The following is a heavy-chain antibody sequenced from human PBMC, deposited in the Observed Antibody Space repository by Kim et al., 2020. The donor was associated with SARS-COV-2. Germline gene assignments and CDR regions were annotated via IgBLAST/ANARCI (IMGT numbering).Heavy chain of an antibody. D-gene: IGHD2-21*01. J-gene: IGHJ4*02. Sequence: AQKFQGRVTITADESTSTAYMELSSLRSEDTAVYYCARGVAYCGGDCYYYWGQGTLVTVSS. V-gene: IGHV1-69*01. CDR3: ARGVAYCGGDCYYY.